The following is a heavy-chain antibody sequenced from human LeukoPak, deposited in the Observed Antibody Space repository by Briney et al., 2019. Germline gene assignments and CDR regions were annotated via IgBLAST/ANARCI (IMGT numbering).Heavy chain of an antibody. CDR3: ARLHCSGGNCYSHFDY. V-gene: IGHV1-18*01. CDR1: GYTFTSYG. Sequence: GASVKVSCKASGYTFTSYGISWVRQAPGQGLEWMGWISAYTGNTNYAEKLQDRVTVTTDTSTDTAYMEVRSLRSDDTAVYYCARLHCSGGNCYSHFDYWGQGTLVIVSS. CDR2: ISAYTGNT. D-gene: IGHD2-15*01. J-gene: IGHJ4*02.